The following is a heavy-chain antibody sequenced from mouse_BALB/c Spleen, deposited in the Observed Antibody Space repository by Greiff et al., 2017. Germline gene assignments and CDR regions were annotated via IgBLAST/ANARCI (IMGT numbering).Heavy chain of an antibody. CDR3: ARAIYDGYYGD. Sequence: VQLQQSGAELVRPGTSVKVSCKASGYAFTNYLIEWVKQRPGQGLEWIGVINPGSGGTNYNEKFKGKATLTADKSSSTAYMQLSSLTSDDSAVYFCARAIYDGYYGDWGQGTTLTVSS. V-gene: IGHV1-54*01. CDR1: GYAFTNYL. J-gene: IGHJ2*01. CDR2: INPGSGGT. D-gene: IGHD2-3*01.